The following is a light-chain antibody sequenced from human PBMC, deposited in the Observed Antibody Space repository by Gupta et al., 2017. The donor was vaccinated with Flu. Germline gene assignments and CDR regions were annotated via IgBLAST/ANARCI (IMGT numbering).Light chain of an antibody. V-gene: IGLV2-8*01. CDR3: SSYVGSNVFV. CDR1: NSDVGGYNF. CDR2: EVT. J-gene: IGLJ1*01. Sequence: QSALTQPPSASGSPGQSVTISCTGTNSDVGGYNFVSWYPQHPGKAPKLMIYEVTKRPPGVPDRFSGSKSGNTASLTVSGLQAEDEADYYCSSYVGSNVFVFGTGTKVTVL.